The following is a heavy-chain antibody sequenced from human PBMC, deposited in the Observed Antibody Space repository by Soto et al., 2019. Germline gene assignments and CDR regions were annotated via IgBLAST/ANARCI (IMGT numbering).Heavy chain of an antibody. J-gene: IGHJ6*02. D-gene: IGHD6-13*01. CDR3: ARASIAAAGTTAYYYYGMDV. CDR1: GYTFTSSG. Sequence: AAVKVSCTAPGYTFTSSGIIWVRQAPGQGLEWMGWISAYNGNTNYAQKLQGSVTMTTDTSTSTAYMALRSLSSDDTAVYYCARASIAAAGTTAYYYYGMDVRGQGTTVTVSS. CDR2: ISAYNGNT. V-gene: IGHV1-18*04.